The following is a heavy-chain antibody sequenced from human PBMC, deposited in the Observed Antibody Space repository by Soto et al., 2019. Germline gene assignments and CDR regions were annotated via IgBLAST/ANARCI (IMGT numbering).Heavy chain of an antibody. Sequence: SGTPSPTRTVSGGSLSSYCRGWVRPPPREGLEWIGRIYTSGSTNYNPSLKSRVTMSVDTSKNQFSLKLSSVTAADTAIYYCARDLKQMFDNSGYSYGLDLWGQGTSVTVSS. CDR1: GGSLSSYC. V-gene: IGHV4-4*07. CDR3: ARDLKQMFDNSGYSYGLDL. J-gene: IGHJ6*02. CDR2: IYTSGST. D-gene: IGHD6-25*01.